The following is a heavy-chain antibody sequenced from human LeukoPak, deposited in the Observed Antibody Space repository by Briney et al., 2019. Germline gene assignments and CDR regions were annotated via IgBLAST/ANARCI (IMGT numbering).Heavy chain of an antibody. Sequence: ASVKVSCKASRYTFTGYYMHWVRQAPGQRLEWMGWINAGNGNTKYSQEFQGRVTITRDTSASTAYMELNSLRAEDTAVYYCAELGITMIGGVWGKGTTVTISS. V-gene: IGHV1-3*03. J-gene: IGHJ6*04. CDR1: RYTFTGYY. CDR3: AELGITMIGGV. D-gene: IGHD3-10*02. CDR2: INAGNGNT.